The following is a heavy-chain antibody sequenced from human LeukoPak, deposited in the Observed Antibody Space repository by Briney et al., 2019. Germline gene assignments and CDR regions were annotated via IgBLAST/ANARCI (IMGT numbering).Heavy chain of an antibody. J-gene: IGHJ4*02. CDR2: ISSTSSTI. Sequence: GGSLRLSCAASGFTLSTYTMSWVRQAPGKGLEWVSHISSTSSTINYADSVKGRFTISRDNAKNSLYLQMNSLRDEDTALYFCARSRTHDYWGQGTLVTVSS. CDR1: GFTLSTYT. V-gene: IGHV3-48*02. CDR3: ARSRTHDY.